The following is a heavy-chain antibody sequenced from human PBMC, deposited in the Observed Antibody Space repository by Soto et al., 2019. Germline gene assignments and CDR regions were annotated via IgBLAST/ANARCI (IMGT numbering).Heavy chain of an antibody. V-gene: IGHV4-39*01. Sequence: QLQLQESGPGLVKPSETLSLTCTVSGGSISSSSYYWGWIRQPPGKGLEWIGSIYYSGSTYYNPSLKSRVTISVDTSKNQFSLKLSSVTAADTAVYYCARAGMLLGGEHGTVDTWGQGTLVTVSS. D-gene: IGHD3-10*01. CDR2: IYYSGST. CDR1: GGSISSSSYY. CDR3: ARAGMLLGGEHGTVDT. J-gene: IGHJ5*02.